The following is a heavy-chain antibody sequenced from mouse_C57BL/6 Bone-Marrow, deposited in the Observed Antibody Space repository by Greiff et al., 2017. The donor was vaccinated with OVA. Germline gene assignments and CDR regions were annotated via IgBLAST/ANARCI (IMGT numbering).Heavy chain of an antibody. CDR2: IWSGGST. CDR3: ARMDGRSYAMDY. Sequence: VKLLESGPGLVQPSQSLSITCTVSGFSLTSYGVHWVRQSPGKGLEWLGVIWSGGSTDYNAAFISRLSISKDNSKSQVFFKMNSLQADDTAIYYCARMDGRSYAMDYWGQGTSVTVSS. CDR1: GFSLTSYG. J-gene: IGHJ4*01. V-gene: IGHV2-2*01.